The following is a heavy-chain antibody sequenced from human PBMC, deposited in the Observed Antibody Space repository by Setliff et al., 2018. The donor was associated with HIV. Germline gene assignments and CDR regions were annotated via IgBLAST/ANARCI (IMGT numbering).Heavy chain of an antibody. V-gene: IGHV1-2*06. D-gene: IGHD3-10*02. CDR3: ALHYVSLREWFDP. CDR1: EYIFTDYY. Sequence: ASVKVSCKTSEYIFTDYYIHWVRQAPGQGLEWMGRINPDNGATNTAQKFQGRVTMTRDTSIRIAYMELSGLRSDDTALYYCALHYVSLREWFDPWGLGTLVTVSS. CDR2: INPDNGAT. J-gene: IGHJ5*02.